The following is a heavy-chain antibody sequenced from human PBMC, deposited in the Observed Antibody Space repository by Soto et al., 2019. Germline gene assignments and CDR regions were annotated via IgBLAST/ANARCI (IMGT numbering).Heavy chain of an antibody. CDR2: IIPIFGTA. Sequence: SVKVSCKASGGTFSSYAISWVRQAPGQGLEWMGGIIPIFGTANYAQKFQGRVTITADESTSTAYMEPSSLRSEDTAVYYCARNLRHYYDSSGYYFEYFQHWGQGTLVTVSS. V-gene: IGHV1-69*13. CDR1: GGTFSSYA. J-gene: IGHJ1*01. D-gene: IGHD3-22*01. CDR3: ARNLRHYYDSSGYYFEYFQH.